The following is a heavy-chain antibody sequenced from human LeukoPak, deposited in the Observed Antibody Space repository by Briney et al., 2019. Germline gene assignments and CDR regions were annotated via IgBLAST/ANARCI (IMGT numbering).Heavy chain of an antibody. V-gene: IGHV4-4*07. CDR3: ARGGYYGSGNDFRFDP. Sequence: SETLSLTCTVSGGSISSYYWSWIRPPAGEGLEWIGRLHTSGSTHYNPSLKSRVTMSVDTSKNQFSLKLSSLTAADTAVYYCARGGYYGSGNDFRFDPWGQGTLVTVSS. D-gene: IGHD3-10*01. CDR1: GGSISSYY. CDR2: LHTSGST. J-gene: IGHJ5*02.